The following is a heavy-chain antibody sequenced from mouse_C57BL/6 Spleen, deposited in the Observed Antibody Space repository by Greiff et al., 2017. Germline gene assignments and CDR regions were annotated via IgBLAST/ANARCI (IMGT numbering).Heavy chain of an antibody. D-gene: IGHD1-1*01. V-gene: IGHV1-52*01. Sequence: VQLQQPGAELVRPGSSVKLSCKASGYTFTSYWMHWVKQRPIQGLEWIGNIDPSDSETHYNQKFKDKATLTVDKSSSTAYMQLSSLTSEDSAVYYCARKGYGSGYDYWGQGTTLTVSS. CDR1: GYTFTSYW. J-gene: IGHJ2*01. CDR3: ARKGYGSGYDY. CDR2: IDPSDSET.